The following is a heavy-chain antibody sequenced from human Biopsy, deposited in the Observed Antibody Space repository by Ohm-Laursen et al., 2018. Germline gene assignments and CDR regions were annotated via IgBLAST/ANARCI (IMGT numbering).Heavy chain of an antibody. Sequence: SLRLSCAASGFSFSTYGIYWVRQTPGKGLEWVEAIWYDETNKNYAESVKGRLTISRDNSKNTLYLQMNSLRAEDTAVYFCSRGGPHVRAGASAFDYWGQGTLVTVSS. CDR1: GFSFSTYG. CDR3: SRGGPHVRAGASAFDY. J-gene: IGHJ4*02. V-gene: IGHV3-33*07. CDR2: IWYDETNK. D-gene: IGHD7-27*01.